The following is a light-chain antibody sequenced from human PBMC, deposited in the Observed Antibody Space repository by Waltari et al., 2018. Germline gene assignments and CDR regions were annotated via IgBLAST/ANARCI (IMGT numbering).Light chain of an antibody. CDR3: QQYDGSVLT. CDR2: GTS. J-gene: IGKJ4*01. CDR1: QSVSRIS. V-gene: IGKV3-20*01. Sequence: RASQSVSRISLVWLQQKPGQAPRLVMYGTSSRATGFPDRFSGSGSGTDFSLTISRLEPEDFAMYYCQQYDGSVLTFGGGTKVEL.